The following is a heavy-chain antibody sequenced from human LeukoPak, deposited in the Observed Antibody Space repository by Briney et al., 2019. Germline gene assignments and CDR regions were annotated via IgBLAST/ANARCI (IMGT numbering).Heavy chain of an antibody. D-gene: IGHD4-17*01. CDR3: ARGRYGDYH. V-gene: IGHV3-74*01. J-gene: IGHJ4*02. CDR2: INPDGSTT. CDR1: GFTFSSYA. Sequence: GGSLRLSCAASGFTFSSYAMSWVRQAPGKGLVWVSGINPDGSTTTYADSVKGRFTISRESAKSTLYLHMNILRVEDTAVYYCARGRYGDYHWGQGILVTVSS.